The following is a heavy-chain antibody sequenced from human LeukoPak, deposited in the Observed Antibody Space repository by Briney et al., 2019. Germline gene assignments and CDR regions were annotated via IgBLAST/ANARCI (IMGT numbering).Heavy chain of an antibody. CDR3: ARIEITILSPPFHY. V-gene: IGHV1-69*01. J-gene: IGHJ4*02. D-gene: IGHD3-3*01. CDR2: IIPIFGTA. CDR1: GGTFSTYA. Sequence: SVNVSCTASGGTFSTYAISWVRQAPGPRVEGMGGIIPIFGTANYPQNLHGRVTITEDESTRTAYMELSSLRSQDTPVYYCARIEITILSPPFHYWRQGTLVPLPS.